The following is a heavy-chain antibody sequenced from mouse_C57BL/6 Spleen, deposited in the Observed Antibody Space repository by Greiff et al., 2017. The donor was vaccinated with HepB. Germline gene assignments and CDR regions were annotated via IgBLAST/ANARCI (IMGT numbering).Heavy chain of an antibody. CDR2: IYPGSGNT. J-gene: IGHJ4*01. CDR3: AREVVEGVDY. CDR1: GYTFTDYY. V-gene: IGHV1-76*01. D-gene: IGHD1-1*01. Sequence: QVQLQQSGAELVRPGASVKLSCKASGYTFTDYYINWVKQRPGQGLEWIARIYPGSGNTYYNEKFKGKATLTAEKSSSTAYMQLSSLTSEDSAVYFCAREVVEGVDYWGQGTSVTVSS.